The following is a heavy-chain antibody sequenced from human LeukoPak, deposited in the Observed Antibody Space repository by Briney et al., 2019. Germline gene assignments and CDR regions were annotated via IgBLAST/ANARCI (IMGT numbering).Heavy chain of an antibody. CDR3: VNQISGWVY. Sequence: GGSLRLSCSASGFTFSTLPMHWVRQAPGKGLEYVSGSSSNGGSTYYADSVKGRFAISRDNSKNTLYLQMSSLRPEDTAVYYCVNQISGWVYWGQGTLVTVSS. D-gene: IGHD6-19*01. J-gene: IGHJ4*02. CDR1: GFTFSTLP. CDR2: SSSNGGST. V-gene: IGHV3-64D*06.